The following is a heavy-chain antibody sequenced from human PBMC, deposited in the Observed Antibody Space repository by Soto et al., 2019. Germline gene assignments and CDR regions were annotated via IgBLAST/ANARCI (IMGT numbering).Heavy chain of an antibody. CDR3: ARDNGIAGSFDP. J-gene: IGHJ5*02. CDR1: GFTFSTYS. Sequence: QPGVSLRLSCAASGFTFSTYSMNWVRQAPGKGLEWIAYITTSSSTIFYADSVKGRFTISRDNAKNSLYLQMNSLRDEDTSVYYCARDNGIAGSFDPWGQGTLVTVSS. D-gene: IGHD6-13*01. CDR2: ITTSSSTI. V-gene: IGHV3-48*02.